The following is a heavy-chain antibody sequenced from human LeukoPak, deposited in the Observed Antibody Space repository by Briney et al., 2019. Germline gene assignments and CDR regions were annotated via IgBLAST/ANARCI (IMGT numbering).Heavy chain of an antibody. V-gene: IGHV1-2*04. Sequence: ASVKVSCKASGYTFTGYYMHWVRQAPGQGLEWMGWINPNSGGTNYAQKFQGWVTMTRDTSISTAYMELSRLTSDDTAVYYCARVLHDRSALGFFYYYMDVWGKGTTVIVSS. CDR3: ARVLHDRSALGFFYYYMDV. CDR1: GYTFTGYY. CDR2: INPNSGGT. D-gene: IGHD3-22*01. J-gene: IGHJ6*03.